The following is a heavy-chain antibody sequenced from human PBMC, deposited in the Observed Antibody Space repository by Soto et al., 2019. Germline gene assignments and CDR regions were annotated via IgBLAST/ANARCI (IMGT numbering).Heavy chain of an antibody. CDR3: ATEKSIAARPFDY. Sequence: PGGSLRLSCAASGFTFSSYGMHWVRQAPGKGLEWVAVISYDGSNKYYADSVKGRFTISRDNSKNTLYLQMNSLRAEDTAVYYCATEKSIAARPFDYWGQGTLVTVSS. V-gene: IGHV3-30*03. J-gene: IGHJ4*02. CDR1: GFTFSSYG. CDR2: ISYDGSNK. D-gene: IGHD6-6*01.